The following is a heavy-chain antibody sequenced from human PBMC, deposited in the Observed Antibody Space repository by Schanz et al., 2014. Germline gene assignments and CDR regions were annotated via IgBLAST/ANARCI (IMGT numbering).Heavy chain of an antibody. D-gene: IGHD3-10*01. V-gene: IGHV1-18*01. Sequence: VQSVHSGTEVQKLGASVKVSCQTSGYTFTAYGINWVRQAPGQGLEWIGWISAQTGDTRYAQKLQGRVTMTTDTSTSTAYMELRSLRSDDTAVYYCARAKRFGDMDVWGQGTTVTVSS. CDR2: ISAQTGDT. J-gene: IGHJ6*02. CDR1: GYTFTAYG. CDR3: ARAKRFGDMDV.